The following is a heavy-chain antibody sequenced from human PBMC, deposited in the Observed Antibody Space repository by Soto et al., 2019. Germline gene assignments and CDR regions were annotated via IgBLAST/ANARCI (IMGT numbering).Heavy chain of an antibody. CDR1: GASIRSYH. Sequence: ETLSLTCAVSGASIRSYHWSFLRQPAGKGLEWIGRIQHTGNTNYNPPLKSRVTMSADTSKNQISLKMTSVTAADTAVYFCAKDVSSRRWFDPWGQGVRVTVSS. CDR2: IQHTGNT. J-gene: IGHJ5*02. V-gene: IGHV4-4*07. CDR3: AKDVSSRRWFDP. D-gene: IGHD3-16*01.